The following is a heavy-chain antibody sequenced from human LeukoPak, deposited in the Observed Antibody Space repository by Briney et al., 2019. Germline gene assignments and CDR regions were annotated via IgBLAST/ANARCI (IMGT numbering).Heavy chain of an antibody. J-gene: IGHJ4*02. Sequence: ASVKVSCKASGYTFTSYGISWVRQAPGQGLGWMGGIIPIFGTANYAQKFQGRVTITADESTSTAYMELSSLRSEDMAVYYCAVEGVTTYYWGQGTLVTVSS. D-gene: IGHD4-17*01. CDR1: GYTFTSYG. CDR3: AVEGVTTYY. V-gene: IGHV1-69*13. CDR2: IIPIFGTA.